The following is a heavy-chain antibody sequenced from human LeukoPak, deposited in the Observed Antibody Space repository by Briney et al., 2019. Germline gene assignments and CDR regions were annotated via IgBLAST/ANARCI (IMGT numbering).Heavy chain of an antibody. CDR3: ARVAMVTPEFDY. Sequence: ASVKVSCKASGYTFTSYYMHWVRQAPGQGLEWMGIINPSGGSTSYAQKFQGRVTMTRDTSTSTVYMELSSPRSEDTAVYYCARVAMVTPEFDYWGQGTLVTVSS. CDR2: INPSGGST. CDR1: GYTFTSYY. D-gene: IGHD5-18*01. J-gene: IGHJ4*02. V-gene: IGHV1-46*01.